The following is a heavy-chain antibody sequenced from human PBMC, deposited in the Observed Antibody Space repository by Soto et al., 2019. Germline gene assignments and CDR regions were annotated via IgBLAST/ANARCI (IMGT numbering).Heavy chain of an antibody. Sequence: SETLSLTCAVYGGSFSGYYWSWIRQPPGKGLEWIGEINHSGSTNYNPSLKSRVTISVDTSKNQFSLKLSSVTAADTAVYYCSRVLSDYYYYYYMDVCGKGTTVTVSS. J-gene: IGHJ6*03. CDR2: INHSGST. CDR3: SRVLSDYYYYYYMDV. V-gene: IGHV4-34*01. CDR1: GGSFSGYY.